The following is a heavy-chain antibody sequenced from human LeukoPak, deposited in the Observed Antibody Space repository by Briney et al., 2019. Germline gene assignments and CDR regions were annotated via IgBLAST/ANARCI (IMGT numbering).Heavy chain of an antibody. J-gene: IGHJ6*03. Sequence: GGSLRLSCAASGFTFSSYSMNWVRQAPGKGLEWVSSISSSSSYIYYADSVKGRFTISRDNAKNSLYLQMNSLRAEDTAVYYCASGSEGWFGESDYYYYYMDVWGKGTTVIVSS. D-gene: IGHD3-10*01. CDR2: ISSSSSYI. CDR3: ASGSEGWFGESDYYYYYMDV. CDR1: GFTFSSYS. V-gene: IGHV3-21*01.